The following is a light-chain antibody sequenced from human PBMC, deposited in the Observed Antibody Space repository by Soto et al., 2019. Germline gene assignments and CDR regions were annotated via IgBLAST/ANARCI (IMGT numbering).Light chain of an antibody. Sequence: DIQMTQSPSSLSASVGDRVTITCRASQSIDNYLNWYHQKPGKAPKLLIYDASNLQSGAPSRCSGSGSGTEFTLTISSLLPEDFATYYCQQSYTIPITFGQGTRVDIK. CDR3: QQSYTIPIT. CDR1: QSIDNY. J-gene: IGKJ5*01. CDR2: DAS. V-gene: IGKV1-39*01.